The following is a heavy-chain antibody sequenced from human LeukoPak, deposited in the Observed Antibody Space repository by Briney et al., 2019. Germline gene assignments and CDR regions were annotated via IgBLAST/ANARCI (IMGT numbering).Heavy chain of an antibody. V-gene: IGHV1-46*01. D-gene: IGHD2-15*01. CDR1: GYTFTTYH. Sequence: ASVKVSCKASGYTFTTYHMHWVRQAPGQAPEWMGMINTRDGNTNYAQKFQGRVTMTRDTSTSTVYMELSSLRSEDTAVYYCATERGGGTWFDPWGRGTLVTVSS. J-gene: IGHJ5*02. CDR3: ATERGGGTWFDP. CDR2: INTRDGNT.